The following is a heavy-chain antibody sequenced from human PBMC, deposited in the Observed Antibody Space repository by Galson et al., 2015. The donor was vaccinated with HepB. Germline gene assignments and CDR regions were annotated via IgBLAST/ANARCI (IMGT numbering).Heavy chain of an antibody. D-gene: IGHD5-12*01. Sequence: PALVNPTQTLTLTCTFSGFSLTTSAVGVGWIRQPPGKALEWLALIFWDEDKWFSPSLKSRRTITKDTSKNQVVLTVTNADPGDTATYFCAHRSMWIHTYFDYWSRGILATVSS. CDR3: AHRSMWIHTYFDY. V-gene: IGHV2-5*02. CDR1: GFSLTTSAVG. CDR2: IFWDEDK. J-gene: IGHJ4*02.